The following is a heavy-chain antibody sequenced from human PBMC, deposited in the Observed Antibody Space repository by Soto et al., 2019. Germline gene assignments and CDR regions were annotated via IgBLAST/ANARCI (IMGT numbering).Heavy chain of an antibody. V-gene: IGHV1-69*02. CDR1: GGTFSSYT. CDR3: ARGYCGGHCYSPMALNWFDP. Sequence: QVQLVQSGAEVKKPGSSVKVSCKASGGTFSSYTISWVRQAPGQGREWMGRIIPILGIANYAQKFQGRVTITADKSTSTAYMELSSLRSEDTAVYYCARGYCGGHCYSPMALNWFDPLGQGSLVTVSS. J-gene: IGHJ5*02. CDR2: IIPILGIA. D-gene: IGHD2-21*02.